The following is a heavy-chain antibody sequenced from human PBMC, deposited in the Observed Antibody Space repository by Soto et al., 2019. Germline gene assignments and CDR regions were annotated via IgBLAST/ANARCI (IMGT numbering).Heavy chain of an antibody. D-gene: IGHD3-3*01. V-gene: IGHV1-69*01. CDR2: IIPIFGTA. CDR1: GGTFSSYA. Sequence: QVQLVQSGAEVKKPGSSVKVSCKASGGTFSSYAISWVRQAPGQGREWMGGIIPIFGTANYAQKFQGRVTITADESTSTAYMELSSLRSEDTAVYYCARVSGYYDAFDYYYGMDVWGQGTTVTVSS. CDR3: ARVSGYYDAFDYYYGMDV. J-gene: IGHJ6*02.